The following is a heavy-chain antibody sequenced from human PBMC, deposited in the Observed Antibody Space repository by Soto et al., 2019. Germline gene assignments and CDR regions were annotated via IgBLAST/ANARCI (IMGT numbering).Heavy chain of an antibody. Sequence: PSETLSLTCAVYGGSFSGYYWSWIRQPPGKGLEWIGEINHSGSTNYNPSLKSRVTISVDTSKNQFSLKLSSVTAADTAMYYCARRSRYAVGVYGMDVWGQGTTVTVSS. CDR3: ARRSRYAVGVYGMDV. J-gene: IGHJ6*02. CDR1: GGSFSGYY. CDR2: INHSGST. D-gene: IGHD2-2*01. V-gene: IGHV4-34*01.